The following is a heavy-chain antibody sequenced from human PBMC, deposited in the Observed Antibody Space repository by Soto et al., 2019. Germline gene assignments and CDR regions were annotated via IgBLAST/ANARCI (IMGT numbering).Heavy chain of an antibody. CDR2: IIPILGIA. CDR1: GGTFSSYT. V-gene: IGHV1-69*02. J-gene: IGHJ4*02. Sequence: QVQLVQSGAEVKKPGSSVKVSCKASGGTFSSYTISWVRQAPGQGLEWMGRIIPILGIANYAQKFQGRVTITADKATSTAYMELSSLRSEDTAVYYCARVGLLHYSGGSCQLQDYRGQGTLVTVSS. D-gene: IGHD2-15*01. CDR3: ARVGLLHYSGGSCQLQDY.